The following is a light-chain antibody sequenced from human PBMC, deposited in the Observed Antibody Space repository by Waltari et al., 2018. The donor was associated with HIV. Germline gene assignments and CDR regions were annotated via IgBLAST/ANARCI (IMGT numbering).Light chain of an antibody. CDR2: KDS. Sequence: SYELTQPPSLSVSPGQTARITCSGDALSMQYGYWYQQKPGQAPVLVIYKDSERSSGIPARVSGSSSGNTVTLTISGAQAEGEAAYFCQSTDRSGSYIIFGGGTKLTVL. CDR3: QSTDRSGSYII. V-gene: IGLV3-25*03. CDR1: ALSMQY. J-gene: IGLJ2*01.